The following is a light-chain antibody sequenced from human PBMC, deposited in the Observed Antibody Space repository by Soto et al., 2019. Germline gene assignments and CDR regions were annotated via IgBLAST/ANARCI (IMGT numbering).Light chain of an antibody. Sequence: QSVLTQPPSASGSPGQSVTISCTGTSSDVGGYKYGSWYQQHPGKAPKLMIYEVTKRPSGVPDRFSGSKSGNTASLTVSGLQAEDEADYYCSSHAGSNTFVFGTGTKLTVL. CDR3: SSHAGSNTFV. J-gene: IGLJ1*01. CDR1: SSDVGGYKY. V-gene: IGLV2-8*01. CDR2: EVT.